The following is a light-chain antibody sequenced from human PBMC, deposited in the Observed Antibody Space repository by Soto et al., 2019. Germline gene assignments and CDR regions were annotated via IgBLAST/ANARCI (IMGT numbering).Light chain of an antibody. J-gene: IGLJ1*01. CDR3: SSYSSTSTPYV. CDR2: EVN. CDR1: SSDVGSHNY. Sequence: QSALTQPASVSGSPGQSITISCTGTSSDVGSHNYVSWYQQHPGKAPKLIIFEVNSRPSGASNRFSGSKSGSAASLTISGLQAEDEADYYCSSYSSTSTPYVFGGGTKLTVL. V-gene: IGLV2-14*01.